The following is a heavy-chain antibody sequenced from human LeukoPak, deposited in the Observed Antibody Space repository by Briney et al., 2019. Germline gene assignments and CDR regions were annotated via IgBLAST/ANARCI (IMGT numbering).Heavy chain of an antibody. Sequence: SQTLSLTCTVSGGSISSGDYYWSWIRQPPGKGLEWIGYIYYSGSTYYNPSLKSRVTISVDTSKNQFSLKLSSVTAADTAVYYCARVPPYYGDYNGGHAFDIWGQGTMVTVSS. J-gene: IGHJ3*02. CDR2: IYYSGST. D-gene: IGHD4-17*01. CDR1: GGSISSGDYY. V-gene: IGHV4-30-4*01. CDR3: ARVPPYYGDYNGGHAFDI.